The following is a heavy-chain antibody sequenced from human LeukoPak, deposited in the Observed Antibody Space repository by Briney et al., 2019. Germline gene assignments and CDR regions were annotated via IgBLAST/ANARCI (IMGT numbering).Heavy chain of an antibody. J-gene: IGHJ4*02. D-gene: IGHD3-16*01. CDR2: INEDGTEK. CDR3: SRLGRSVLGESY. Sequence: PGGSLRLSCAASGFTFGHYWMSWVRQAPGEGLEWLANINEDGTEKYYVGSVRGRFTISRDNAKNSLYLQMYSLRAEDTAVYYCSRLGRSVLGESYWGQGALVTVSS. V-gene: IGHV3-7*01. CDR1: GFTFGHYW.